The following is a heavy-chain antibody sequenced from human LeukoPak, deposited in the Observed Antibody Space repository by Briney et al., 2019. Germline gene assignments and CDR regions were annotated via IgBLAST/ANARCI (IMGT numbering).Heavy chain of an antibody. D-gene: IGHD1-26*01. CDR1: GGSFSGYY. J-gene: IGHJ3*02. V-gene: IGHV4-34*01. Sequence: PSETLSLTCAVYGGSFSGYYWNWIRQPPGKGLEWIGEINHSGSTNYNPSLKSRVTMSVDTSRNQFSLNLSSVTAADTAVYYCASGPLPGSSGAFDIWGQGTMVTVSS. CDR3: ASGPLPGSSGAFDI. CDR2: INHSGST.